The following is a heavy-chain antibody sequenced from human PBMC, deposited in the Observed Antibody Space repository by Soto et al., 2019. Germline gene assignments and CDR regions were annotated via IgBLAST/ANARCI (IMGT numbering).Heavy chain of an antibody. CDR3: ARGASNWQYFDY. V-gene: IGHV4-59*01. D-gene: IGHD4-4*01. Sequence: SETLSLTCTVSDASIRGYYWSWIRQPPGKGLEWIGYFHYSGISNYNSSLKSRVTMSLDTSKNQFSLKLSSVSAADTAIYYCARGASNWQYFDYWGQGALVTVSS. CDR1: DASIRGYY. CDR2: FHYSGIS. J-gene: IGHJ4*02.